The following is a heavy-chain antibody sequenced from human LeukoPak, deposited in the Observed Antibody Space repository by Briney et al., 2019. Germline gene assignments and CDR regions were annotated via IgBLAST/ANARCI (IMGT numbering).Heavy chain of an antibody. CDR2: INWNGGST. CDR1: GFTFDDYG. D-gene: IGHD3-10*02. V-gene: IGHV3-20*04. CDR3: AELGITMIGGV. J-gene: IGHJ6*04. Sequence: PGGSLRLSCAASGFTFDDYGMTWVRQAPGKGLEWVSIINWNGGSTSYADSVKGRFTISKDNARNALYLQMNSLRAEDTAVYYCAELGITMIGGVWGKGTTVTISS.